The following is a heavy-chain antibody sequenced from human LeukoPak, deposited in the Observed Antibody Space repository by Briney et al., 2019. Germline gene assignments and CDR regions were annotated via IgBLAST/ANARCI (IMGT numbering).Heavy chain of an antibody. CDR2: LSYGGTNK. J-gene: IGHJ3*01. V-gene: IGHV3-30-3*01. D-gene: IGHD3-3*01. CDR1: GFTFSDYA. Sequence: GGSLRLSCAASGFTFSDYAMHWVRQAPGKGLEWVAVLSYGGTNKYYADSVKGRFTISRDNSKNTMFLQTNSLRAEDTAVYHCARDRSGYANDAFDFWGQGTVVTVSS. CDR3: ARDRSGYANDAFDF.